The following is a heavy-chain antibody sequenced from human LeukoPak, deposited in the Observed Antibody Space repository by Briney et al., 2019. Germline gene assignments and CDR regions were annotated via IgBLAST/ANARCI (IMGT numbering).Heavy chain of an antibody. J-gene: IGHJ4*02. CDR2: IRHDGSYK. D-gene: IGHD1-20*01. CDR1: GFTFSSYA. Sequence: GGSLRLSCAASGFTFSSYAMSWVRQAPGKGLEWVAFIRHDGSYKYYADSVKGRFTISRDDSKNTLYLQMNSLRAEDTAMYYCAKVSITALDYWGQGTLVTVSS. CDR3: AKVSITALDY. V-gene: IGHV3-30*02.